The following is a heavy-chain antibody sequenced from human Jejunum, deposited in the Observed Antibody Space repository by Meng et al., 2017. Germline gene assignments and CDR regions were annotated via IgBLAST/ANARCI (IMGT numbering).Heavy chain of an antibody. CDR1: GGPVSSSGYQ. CDR3: ARDHWGSLDY. CDR2: AST. J-gene: IGHJ4*02. Sequence: QVHLQWSAPGLVRPSVTLPLICAVSGGPVSSSGYQWGWIRQPPGKGLEWIGYASTNYNPSLKSRVTISLDTSKNQFSLKLTSVTAADTAVYYCARDHWGSLDYWGQGILVTVSS. D-gene: IGHD7-27*01. V-gene: IGHV4-61*08.